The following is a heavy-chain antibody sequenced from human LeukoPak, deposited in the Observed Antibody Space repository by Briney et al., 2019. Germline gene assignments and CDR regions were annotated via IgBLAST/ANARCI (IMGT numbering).Heavy chain of an antibody. CDR2: INHSGST. V-gene: IGHV4-34*01. J-gene: IGHJ4*02. CDR1: GGSFSGYY. Sequence: PSETPSLTCAVYGGSFSGYYWSWIRQPPGKGLEWIGEINHSGSTNYNPSLKSRVTISVDTSKNQFSLKLSSVTAADTAVYYCARLAVVPEYWGQGTLVTVSS. D-gene: IGHD2-2*01. CDR3: ARLAVVPEY.